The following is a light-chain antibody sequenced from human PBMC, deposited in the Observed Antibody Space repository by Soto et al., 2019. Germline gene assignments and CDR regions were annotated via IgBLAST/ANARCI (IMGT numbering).Light chain of an antibody. V-gene: IGLV2-8*01. CDR1: SSDVGGYNY. CDR3: SSYAGTNAVV. Sequence: QSALTQPPSASGSPGQSVTISCTGTSSDVGGYNYVSWYQQHPGKAPKLMISEVSKRPSGVPDRFSGSKSGNTASLTVSGLHAEDEADYYCSSYAGTNAVVFGGGTQLTVL. CDR2: EVS. J-gene: IGLJ2*01.